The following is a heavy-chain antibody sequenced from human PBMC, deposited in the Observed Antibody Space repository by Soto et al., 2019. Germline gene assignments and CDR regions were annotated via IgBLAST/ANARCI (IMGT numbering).Heavy chain of an antibody. CDR1: GFTFSSYG. V-gene: IGHV3-33*01. Sequence: GGSLRLSCAASGFTFSSYGMHWVRQAPGKGLEWVAVIWYDGSNKYYADSVKGRFTISRDNSKNTLYLQMNSLRAEDTAVYYCARDLSHHSSYYYYMDVWGKGTTVTVSS. D-gene: IGHD3-9*01. CDR2: IWYDGSNK. CDR3: ARDLSHHSSYYYYMDV. J-gene: IGHJ6*03.